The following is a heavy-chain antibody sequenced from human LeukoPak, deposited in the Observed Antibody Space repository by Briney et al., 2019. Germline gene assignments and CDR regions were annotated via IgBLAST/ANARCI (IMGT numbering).Heavy chain of an antibody. Sequence: GGSLRLSCAASGFTFDSYTMSWVRQAPGKGLECVSYISSSGSTIYYADSVKGRFTISRDNAKNSLYLQMNSLRAEDTAVYYCARDTEYSGYYDSSGFDYWGQGTLVTVSS. CDR3: ARDTEYSGYYDSSGFDY. D-gene: IGHD3-22*01. V-gene: IGHV3-48*03. CDR1: GFTFDSYT. J-gene: IGHJ4*02. CDR2: ISSSGSTI.